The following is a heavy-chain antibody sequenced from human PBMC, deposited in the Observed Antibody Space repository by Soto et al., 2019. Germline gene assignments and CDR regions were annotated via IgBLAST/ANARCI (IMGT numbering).Heavy chain of an antibody. D-gene: IGHD6-19*01. CDR2: ICHGGTT. J-gene: IGHJ4*01. Sequence: SEPLSLPCTVSGYSIRSGSYWACIRQPHGEGPEWIASICHGGTTFYNPPLKSRVTMSVDTANNQFSLELASVTAADTAVYYCARVHVMVVAGSPFDYWGHGSRLTASS. CDR1: GYSIRSGSY. CDR3: ARVHVMVVAGSPFDY. V-gene: IGHV4-38-2*02.